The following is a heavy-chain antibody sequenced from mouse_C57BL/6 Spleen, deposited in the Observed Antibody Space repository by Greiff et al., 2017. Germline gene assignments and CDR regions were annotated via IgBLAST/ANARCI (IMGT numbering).Heavy chain of an antibody. CDR3: AYDYDVRCAY. J-gene: IGHJ3*01. Sequence: VQLQESGAELARPGASVKLSCKASGYTFTSYGISWVKQRTGQGLEWIGEIYPRSGNTYYNEKFKGKATLTADKSSSTAYMELRSLTSEDSAVYFCAYDYDVRCAYWGQGSLVTVSA. V-gene: IGHV1-81*01. CDR1: GYTFTSYG. CDR2: IYPRSGNT. D-gene: IGHD2-4*01.